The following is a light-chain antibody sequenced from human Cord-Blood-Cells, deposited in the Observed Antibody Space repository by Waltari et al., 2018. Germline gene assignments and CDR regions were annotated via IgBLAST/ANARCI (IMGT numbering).Light chain of an antibody. CDR1: SCDVGGYNY. Sequence: QSALTQPASVSGSPGQSITISCTGTSCDVGGYNYVSWYQQHPGQAPKLMIYDVSNRPSGVSNRFSGSKSGNTASLTISGLQAEDEADYYCSSYTSSSTLVFGGGTKLTVL. CDR3: SSYTSSSTLV. V-gene: IGLV2-14*01. CDR2: DVS. J-gene: IGLJ2*01.